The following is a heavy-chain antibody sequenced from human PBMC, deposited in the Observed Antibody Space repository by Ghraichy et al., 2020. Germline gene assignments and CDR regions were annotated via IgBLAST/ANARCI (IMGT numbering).Heavy chain of an antibody. Sequence: ASVKVSCKASGYTFTSYGITWVRQAPGQGLEWMGWISPYNGNTNYAQSLQGRVTITTDTSTSTAYVELRSLKSDDTAVYYCARDCSSTTCYRAFDIWGQGTMATVSS. CDR3: ARDCSSTTCYRAFDI. CDR2: ISPYNGNT. D-gene: IGHD2-2*01. J-gene: IGHJ3*02. V-gene: IGHV1-18*01. CDR1: GYTFTSYG.